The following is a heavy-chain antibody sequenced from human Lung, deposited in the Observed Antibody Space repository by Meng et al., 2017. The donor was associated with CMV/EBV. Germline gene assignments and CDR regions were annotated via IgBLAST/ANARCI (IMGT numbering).Heavy chain of an antibody. D-gene: IGHD3-3*01. J-gene: IGHJ6*02. CDR1: DYSFTSYG. CDR2: INTYKGNT. Sequence: ASVKVSCKASDYSFTSYGISWVRQAPGQGLEWMGWINTYKGNTNYAQKFQGRVTMTAETTTSTVYMEVRGLRFDDTAIYYCDRSITIYRIDVWGLGTPVTVSS. CDR3: DRSITIYRIDV. V-gene: IGHV1-18*01.